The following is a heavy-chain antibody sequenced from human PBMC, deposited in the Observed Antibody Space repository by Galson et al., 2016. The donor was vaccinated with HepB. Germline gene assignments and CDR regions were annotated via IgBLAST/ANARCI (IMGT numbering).Heavy chain of an antibody. V-gene: IGHV1-46*01. CDR3: ARGDLNYYYALDV. D-gene: IGHD3-3*01. Sequence: SVKVSCKASGYTFTAYFIYWVRQAPGQGLEWMGFINPNVGSTTFAPKFQDRVTMTRDTSTSTVFMELSSLRSEDTAVYFCARGDLNYYYALDVWGQGTTVTVSS. CDR2: INPNVGST. CDR1: GYTFTAYF. J-gene: IGHJ6*02.